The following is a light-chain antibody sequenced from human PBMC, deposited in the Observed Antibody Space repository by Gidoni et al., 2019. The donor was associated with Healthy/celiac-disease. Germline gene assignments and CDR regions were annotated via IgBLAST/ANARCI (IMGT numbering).Light chain of an antibody. V-gene: IGLV3-25*03. Sequence: SYELTQPPSVSVSPGQTARIPCAGDALPKQYAYWYQQKPGQAPVLVIYKDSERPSGTPERFSGSSSGTTVTLTISGVQAEDEADYYCQSADSSGTYLFGGGTKLTVL. J-gene: IGLJ2*01. CDR2: KDS. CDR3: QSADSSGTYL. CDR1: ALPKQY.